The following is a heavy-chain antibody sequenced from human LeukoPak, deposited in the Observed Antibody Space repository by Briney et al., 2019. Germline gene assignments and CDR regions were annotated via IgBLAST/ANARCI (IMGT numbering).Heavy chain of an antibody. CDR1: RGSISRYY. CDR3: TRDNGGDWYAFDI. Sequence: PSETLSLTCTVPRGSISRYYWSWIRQPAGKGLEWMGRLYTSGSTNYNPPLKSRVTMSVDTSKNQFSLKLSSVTAADTAMYYCTRDNGGDWYAFDIWGQGTVVTVSS. J-gene: IGHJ3*02. D-gene: IGHD2-21*02. V-gene: IGHV4-4*07. CDR2: LYTSGST.